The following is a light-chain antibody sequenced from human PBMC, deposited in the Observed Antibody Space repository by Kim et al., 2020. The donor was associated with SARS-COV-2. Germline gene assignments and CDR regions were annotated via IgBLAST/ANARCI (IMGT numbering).Light chain of an antibody. CDR1: HSVCCGY. J-gene: IGKJ5*01. CDR3: LHRWGT. CDR2: GAS. Sequence: LSLAAGERATLSCSPSHSVCCGYLAWYPQKPGQAPMLLVYGASSRTTGSLDRFRCSGYVTDFTLTISRLDPEDFAVYYCLHRWGTFGQGTRLEIK. V-gene: IGKV3-20*01.